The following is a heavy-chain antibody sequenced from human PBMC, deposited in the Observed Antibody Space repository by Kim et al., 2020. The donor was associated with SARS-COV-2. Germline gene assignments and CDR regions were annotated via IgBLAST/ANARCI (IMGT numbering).Heavy chain of an antibody. J-gene: IGHJ4*02. V-gene: IGHV3-20*03. Sequence: SIDYGDSVRGRLTTSRDNAKNSLYLQMNRLRVDDTALYYCVRGYAGGPFDYWGQGTLVTVSS. D-gene: IGHD3-16*01. CDR3: VRGYAGGPFDY. CDR2: SI.